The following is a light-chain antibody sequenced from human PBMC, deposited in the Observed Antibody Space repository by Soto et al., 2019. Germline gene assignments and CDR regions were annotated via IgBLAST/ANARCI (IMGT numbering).Light chain of an antibody. CDR2: EDT. J-gene: IGLJ1*01. CDR3: CSSAGSNTNV. V-gene: IGLV2-8*01. Sequence: QSALTQPPSASGSPGQSVTIPCTGTSSDVSTYKYVSWYQQHPGKAPKLMIYEDTKRPSGIPDRFSGSKSGNTASLTVSGLQAEYEADYFCCSSAGSNTNVFGTGTKVTVL. CDR1: SSDVSTYKY.